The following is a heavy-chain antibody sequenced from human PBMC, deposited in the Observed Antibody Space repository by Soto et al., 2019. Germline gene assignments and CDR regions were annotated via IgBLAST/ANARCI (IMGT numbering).Heavy chain of an antibody. CDR1: GASISSYY. D-gene: IGHD5-18*01. Sequence: SETLSLTCTVSGASISSYYWGWIRQPPGKGLEWIGYIYYSGSTNYNPSLKSRVTILVDTSKNQFSLKLSSVTAADTAVYYCAGQVNTAMVFLGAFDIWGQGTMVTVSS. CDR3: AGQVNTAMVFLGAFDI. CDR2: IYYSGST. V-gene: IGHV4-59*08. J-gene: IGHJ3*02.